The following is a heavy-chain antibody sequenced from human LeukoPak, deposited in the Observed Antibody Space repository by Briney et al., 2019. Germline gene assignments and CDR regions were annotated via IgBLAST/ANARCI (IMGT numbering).Heavy chain of an antibody. CDR1: GGSFRSYY. Sequence: SDALSLTCTVSGGSFRSYYWTWIRQTPGKGLEWIGHIYYSGNPTYNPSLKSRFTISVDPSKNQVALKVRSVTTEDTAVYYCASQRGYAYGFDSWGQGTRVTVSP. CDR3: ASQRGYAYGFDS. J-gene: IGHJ4*02. D-gene: IGHD5-18*01. CDR2: IYYSGNP. V-gene: IGHV4-59*07.